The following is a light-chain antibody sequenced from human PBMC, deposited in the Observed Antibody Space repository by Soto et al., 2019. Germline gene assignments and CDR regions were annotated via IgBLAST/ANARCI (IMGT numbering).Light chain of an antibody. Sequence: QSVLTQHPSASGTPGQRVTISCSGSTSNIGRNLVYWYQQLPGTAPKLLIYTNDQRPSGIPDRFSGSKSATSASLAISGLRSEDGADYYCAAWDDRLRGLVFGGGTKLTAL. V-gene: IGLV1-47*01. CDR2: TND. CDR1: TSNIGRNL. J-gene: IGLJ2*01. CDR3: AAWDDRLRGLV.